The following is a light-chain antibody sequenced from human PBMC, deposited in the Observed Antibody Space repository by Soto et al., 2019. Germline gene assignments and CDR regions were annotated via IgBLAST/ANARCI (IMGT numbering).Light chain of an antibody. CDR3: QSYDSSILDV. CDR2: EDN. V-gene: IGLV6-57*04. Sequence: NFMLTQPHSVSESPGKTVTISCTRSSGSIASNYVQWYQQRPGSAPTTVIYEDNQRPSGVPDRFSGSIDSSSNSASLTISGLKTEDEADYYCQSYDSSILDVFGGGTKVTVL. J-gene: IGLJ2*01. CDR1: SGSIASNY.